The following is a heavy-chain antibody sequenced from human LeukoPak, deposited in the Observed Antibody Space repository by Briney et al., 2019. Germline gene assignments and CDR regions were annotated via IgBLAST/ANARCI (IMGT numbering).Heavy chain of an antibody. CDR1: GFTVSTNY. CDR3: ARDQFYHSSGHYYL. CDR2: IYSGGST. V-gene: IGHV3-53*01. J-gene: IGHJ5*02. Sequence: GGSLRLSCAASGFTVSTNYMSWVRQAPGKGLEWVSVIYSGGSTYYADSVKGRFTISRDNSKNTLYLQMNSLRAEDTAVYYCARDQFYHSSGHYYLWGQGTLVTVSS. D-gene: IGHD3-22*01.